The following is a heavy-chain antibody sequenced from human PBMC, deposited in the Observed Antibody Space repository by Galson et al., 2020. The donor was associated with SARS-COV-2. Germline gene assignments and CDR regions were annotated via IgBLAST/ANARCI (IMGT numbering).Heavy chain of an antibody. CDR3: AGVTNDYDGRRNPKRWVEM. Sequence: SETLSLTCTVSGGSIGRYFWSWIRKSKGKGLEWKGYSYYTGTTYYNPSLEGRATLSIDTSKYQFSLKLSSVTAADTALYFCAGVTNDYDGRRNPKRWVEMWGQGTLVTVSS. V-gene: IGHV4-59*08. D-gene: IGHD3-16*01. CDR1: GGSIGRYF. J-gene: IGHJ4*02. CDR2: SYYTGTT.